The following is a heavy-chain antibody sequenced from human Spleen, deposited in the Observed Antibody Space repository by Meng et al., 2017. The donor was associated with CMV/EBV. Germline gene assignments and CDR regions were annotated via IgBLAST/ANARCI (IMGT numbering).Heavy chain of an antibody. Sequence: QITLKESGPTLVKPTQTLTLTCPFSGFSLSTSGVGVGWIRQPPGKALEWLALIYWDDDKRYSPSLKSRLTITKDTSKNQVVLTMTNMDPVDTATYYCAHRRIEYSSSSATPYYFDYWGQGTLVTVSS. CDR3: AHRRIEYSSSSATPYYFDY. J-gene: IGHJ4*02. CDR2: IYWDDDK. D-gene: IGHD6-6*01. CDR1: GFSLSTSGVG. V-gene: IGHV2-5*02.